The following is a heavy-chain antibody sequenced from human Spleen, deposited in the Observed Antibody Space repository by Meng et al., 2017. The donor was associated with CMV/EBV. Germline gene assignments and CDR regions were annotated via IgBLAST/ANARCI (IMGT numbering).Heavy chain of an antibody. CDR3: AYRRVAARPDAFAF. J-gene: IGHJ3*01. Sequence: SGPTLVKPTQTLTLTCSFSGFSLTTNGVGVSWFRQPPGEALEWLGVIYWNDKRLYSPHLKGRLSIMKGTSPDQVVLILNTVDTLDTGTYFCAYRRVAARPDAFAFWGQGTTVTVSS. D-gene: IGHD6-6*01. CDR1: GFSLTTNGVG. CDR2: IYWNDKR. V-gene: IGHV2-5*01.